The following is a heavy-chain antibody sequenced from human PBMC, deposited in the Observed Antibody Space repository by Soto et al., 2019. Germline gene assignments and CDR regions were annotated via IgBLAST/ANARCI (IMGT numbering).Heavy chain of an antibody. Sequence: PGGSLRLSCAASGFTFSNAWMNWVRQAPGKGLEWVGRIKSRTDGGTTDYAAPVKDRFTISRDDSKNTLYLQMNSLKSEDTAVYYCTRSRGSYPWYYFDYWGQGTLVTVSS. CDR1: GFTFSNAW. V-gene: IGHV3-15*07. CDR2: IKSRTDGGTT. D-gene: IGHD1-26*01. CDR3: TRSRGSYPWYYFDY. J-gene: IGHJ4*02.